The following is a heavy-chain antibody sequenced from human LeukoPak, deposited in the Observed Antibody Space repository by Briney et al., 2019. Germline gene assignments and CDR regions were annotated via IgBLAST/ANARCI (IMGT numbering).Heavy chain of an antibody. Sequence: GGSLRLSCAASGFTFSNAWMSWVRQAPGKGLEWDGRIKSKTDGGTTDYAAPVKGRFTISRDDSKNTLYLQMNSLKTEDTAVYYYTTDPQAAGIDYWGQGTLVTVSS. J-gene: IGHJ4*02. CDR3: TTDPQAAGIDY. D-gene: IGHD1-1*01. CDR1: GFTFSNAW. V-gene: IGHV3-15*01. CDR2: IKSKTDGGTT.